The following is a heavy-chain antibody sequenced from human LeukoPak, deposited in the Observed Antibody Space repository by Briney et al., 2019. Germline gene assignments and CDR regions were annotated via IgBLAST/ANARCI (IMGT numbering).Heavy chain of an antibody. CDR3: ARNPPPAGRAYCSGGRCLKFDY. CDR2: IIPTLAIA. D-gene: IGHD2-15*01. J-gene: IGHJ4*02. Sequence: SVKASCKASRGTFSSYAISWVRRAPGQGLGWMGRIIPTLAIAIDGKEYQGRGTSTAYKSTSTGYVELCSLRSEDTAVYYWARNPPPAGRAYCSGGRCLKFDYWGQGTLVTVSS. CDR1: RGTFSSYA. V-gene: IGHV1-69*04.